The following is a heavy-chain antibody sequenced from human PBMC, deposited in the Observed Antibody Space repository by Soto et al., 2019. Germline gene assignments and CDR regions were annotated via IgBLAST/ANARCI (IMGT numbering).Heavy chain of an antibody. J-gene: IGHJ4*02. CDR3: ARAIVVVTPPDY. D-gene: IGHD3-22*01. V-gene: IGHV1-3*01. Sequence: VASVKVSCKASGYTFTRYGISWVRQAPGQGLEWMGWINAGNGNTKYSQKFQGRVTITRDTSASTAYMELSSLRSEDTAVYYCARAIVVVTPPDYWGQGTLVTVSS. CDR1: GYTFTRYG. CDR2: INAGNGNT.